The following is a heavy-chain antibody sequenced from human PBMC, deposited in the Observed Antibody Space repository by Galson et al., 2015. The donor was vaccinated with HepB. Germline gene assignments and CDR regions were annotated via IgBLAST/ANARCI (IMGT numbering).Heavy chain of an antibody. Sequence: SLRLSCAASGFTFSRFDMHWVRQVTGKGLEWVSAIGIAGDPFYLDSVRDRFTISRENAKNSLYLQMNSLRPGDTAVYYCARGAYCSGSGCVPHYYDMDVWGRGTTVTVSS. CDR2: IGIAGDP. D-gene: IGHD2-21*01. V-gene: IGHV3-13*05. CDR1: GFTFSRFD. J-gene: IGHJ6*02. CDR3: ARGAYCSGSGCVPHYYDMDV.